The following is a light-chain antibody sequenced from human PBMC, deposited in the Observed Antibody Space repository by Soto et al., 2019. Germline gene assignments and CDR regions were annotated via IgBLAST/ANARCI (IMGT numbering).Light chain of an antibody. V-gene: IGKV3-15*01. J-gene: IGKJ2*01. CDR3: QQYNDWPPYT. CDR2: GPS. CDR1: QSVGSN. Sequence: EIVMTQSPATLSVSPGERATLSCRASQSVGSNLAWYQQKPGQAPRLLIYGPSTRATGIPARFSGSGSVTEFTLTISSLQSEDFAVYYCQQYNDWPPYTFGQGTRLEIK.